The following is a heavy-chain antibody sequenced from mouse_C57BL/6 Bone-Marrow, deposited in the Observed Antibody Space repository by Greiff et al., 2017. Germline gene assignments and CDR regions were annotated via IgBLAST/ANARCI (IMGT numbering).Heavy chain of an antibody. Sequence: QVQLQQSGAELVRPGTSVKMSCKASGYTFTNYWIGWAKQRPGQGLEWIGDIYPGGGYTNYNEKFKGKATLTADKSSSTAYMQFSSLTSEDSAIYYCARGDYYGSSFAYWGQGTLVTVSA. CDR2: IYPGGGYT. V-gene: IGHV1-63*01. CDR3: ARGDYYGSSFAY. CDR1: GYTFTNYW. J-gene: IGHJ3*01. D-gene: IGHD1-1*01.